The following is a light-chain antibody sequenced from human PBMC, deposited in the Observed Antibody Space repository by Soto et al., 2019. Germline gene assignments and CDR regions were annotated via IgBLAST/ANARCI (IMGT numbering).Light chain of an antibody. V-gene: IGKV3-11*01. J-gene: IGKJ4*01. CDR2: VAS. Sequence: EIVLTQSPATLSLSPGERATLSCRASQSVSKYLAWYQQKPGQAPRLLIPVASNRATGIPARFSGSGSGTDFALTISSLEPEDYGVYYCQQRSNWPQITFGGGTKVEIK. CDR3: QQRSNWPQIT. CDR1: QSVSKY.